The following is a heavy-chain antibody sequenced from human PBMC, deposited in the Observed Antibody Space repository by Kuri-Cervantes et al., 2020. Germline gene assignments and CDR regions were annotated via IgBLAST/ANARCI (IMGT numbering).Heavy chain of an antibody. Sequence: ASVKVSCKASGYTFTSYDINWVRQATGQGLEWMGWMNPNSGSTGYAQKFQGRVTMTRDTSISTAYMELSRLRSDDTAVYYCAREYGDYWWFDPWGQGTLVTVSS. CDR2: MNPNSGST. J-gene: IGHJ5*02. V-gene: IGHV1-8*01. CDR1: GYTFTSYD. D-gene: IGHD4-17*01. CDR3: AREYGDYWWFDP.